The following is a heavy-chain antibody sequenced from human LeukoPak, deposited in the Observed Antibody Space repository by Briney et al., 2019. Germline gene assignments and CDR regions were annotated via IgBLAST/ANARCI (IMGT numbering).Heavy chain of an antibody. D-gene: IGHD7-27*01. CDR2: IYYSGST. Sequence: SETLSLTCTVSGGSISSYYWSWIRQPPGKGLEWIGYIYYSGSTNYNPSLKSRVTISVDTSKNQFSLKLSSVTAADTAVYYCASLTGDSDYWGLGTLVTVSS. CDR1: GGSISSYY. CDR3: ASLTGDSDY. V-gene: IGHV4-59*01. J-gene: IGHJ4*02.